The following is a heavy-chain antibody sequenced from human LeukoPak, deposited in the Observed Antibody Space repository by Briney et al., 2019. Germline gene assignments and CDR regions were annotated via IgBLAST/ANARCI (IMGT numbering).Heavy chain of an antibody. J-gene: IGHJ4*02. V-gene: IGHV4-59*01. D-gene: IGHD3-22*01. CDR2: IYYSGST. CDR1: GGSISSYY. Sequence: PSETLSLTCTVSGGSISSYYWSWIRQPPGKGLEWIGYIYYSGSTNYNPSLKSRVTISVDTSKNQFSLKLSSVTAEDTAVYYCARAGYYDSSGSDYWGQGTLVTVSS. CDR3: ARAGYYDSSGSDY.